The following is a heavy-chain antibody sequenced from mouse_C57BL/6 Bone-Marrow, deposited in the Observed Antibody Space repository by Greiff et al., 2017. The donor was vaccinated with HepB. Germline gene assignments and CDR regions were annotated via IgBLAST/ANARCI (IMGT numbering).Heavy chain of an antibody. CDR3: ARSPYYYGSSYPWYFDV. J-gene: IGHJ1*03. V-gene: IGHV1-80*01. CDR2: IYPGDGDT. D-gene: IGHD1-1*01. Sequence: VQLQQSGAELVKPGASVKISCKASGYSFSSYWMNWVKQRPGKGLEWIGQIYPGDGDTNYNGKFKGKATLTADKSSSTAYMQLSSLTSEDSAVYCCARSPYYYGSSYPWYFDVWGTGTTVTVSS. CDR1: GYSFSSYW.